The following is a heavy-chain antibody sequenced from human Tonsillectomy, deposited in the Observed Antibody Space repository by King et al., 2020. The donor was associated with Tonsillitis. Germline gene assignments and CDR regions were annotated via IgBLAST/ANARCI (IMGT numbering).Heavy chain of an antibody. CDR3: ARDIEDNGSPLDY. D-gene: IGHD1-14*01. J-gene: IGHJ4*02. CDR2: ISRSSNFI. V-gene: IGHV3-21*01. Sequence: VQLVESGGGLVKPGGSLRLSCAASGFSFSGYSMNWVRQAPGKGLEWVSTISRSSNFIYYADSVKGRFTISRDNTKNSLFLQMNSLRAEDTAVYYCARDIEDNGSPLDYWGQGTLVTVSS. CDR1: GFSFSGYS.